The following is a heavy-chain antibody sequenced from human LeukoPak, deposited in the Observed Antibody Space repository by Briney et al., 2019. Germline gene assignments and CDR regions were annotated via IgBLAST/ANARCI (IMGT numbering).Heavy chain of an antibody. J-gene: IGHJ5*02. CDR2: ISAYNGNT. V-gene: IGHV1-18*01. Sequence: ASVKVSCKASGYTFTSYGTSWVRQAPGQGLEWMGWISAYNGNTNYAQKLQGRVTMTTDTSTSTAYMELRSLRSDDTAVYYCARSPYYGDSYNNWFDPWGQGTLVTVSS. D-gene: IGHD4-17*01. CDR3: ARSPYYGDSYNNWFDP. CDR1: GYTFTSYG.